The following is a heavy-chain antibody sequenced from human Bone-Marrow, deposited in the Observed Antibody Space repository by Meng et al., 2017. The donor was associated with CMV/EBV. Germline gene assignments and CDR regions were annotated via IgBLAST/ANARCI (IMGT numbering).Heavy chain of an antibody. D-gene: IGHD3-22*01. CDR2: IYPGDADN. V-gene: IGHV5-51*01. CDR3: ARHGNPYYYDSSGYYFIDY. CDR1: LSGYG. Sequence: LSGYGMGWVRRMRGKGLEGMGIIYPGDADNRYSKSVRGQITSSADKSNSTAYMQWSSRKASNTAMYYCARHGNPYYYDSSGYYFIDYWGQGTLVTVSS. J-gene: IGHJ4*02.